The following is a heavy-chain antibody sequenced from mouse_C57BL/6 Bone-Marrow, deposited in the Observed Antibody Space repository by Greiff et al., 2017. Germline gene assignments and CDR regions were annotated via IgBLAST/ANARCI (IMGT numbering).Heavy chain of an antibody. J-gene: IGHJ1*03. D-gene: IGHD1-1*01. CDR2: ISSGGSYT. V-gene: IGHV5-6*01. Sequence: EVMLVESGGDLVKPGGSLKLSCAASGFTFSSYGMSWVRQTPDKRLEWVATISSGGSYTYYPDSVKGRFTISRDNAKNTLYLQMSSLKSEDTAMYYCARHVHYYYGSTWYFDVWGTGTTVTVSS. CDR1: GFTFSSYG. CDR3: ARHVHYYYGSTWYFDV.